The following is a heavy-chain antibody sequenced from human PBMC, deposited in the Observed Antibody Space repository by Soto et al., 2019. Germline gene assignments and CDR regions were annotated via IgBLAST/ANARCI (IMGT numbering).Heavy chain of an antibody. Sequence: SVKVCGPSSGGAFSDYTSRWVRQAPGQGLECMGGIIPIFGTANYAQKFQVRVTITADESTSTAYMELSSLRSEDTAVYYCASYTAMDPGYYYYGLDLWAQGTTVTVSS. V-gene: IGHV1-69*13. CDR3: ASYTAMDPGYYYYGLDL. J-gene: IGHJ6*02. CDR1: GGAFSDYT. CDR2: IIPIFGTA. D-gene: IGHD5-18*01.